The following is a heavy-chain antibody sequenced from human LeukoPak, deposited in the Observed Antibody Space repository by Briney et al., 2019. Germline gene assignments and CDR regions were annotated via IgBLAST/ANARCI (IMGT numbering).Heavy chain of an antibody. V-gene: IGHV1-18*01. CDR1: GYTFTSYG. CDR3: ARVGYYDILTGYYTGGNWFDP. Sequence: GASVKVSCKASGYTFTSYGISWVRQAPGQGLEWMGWISAYNGNTNYAQKLQGRVTMTTDTSTSTAYMELRSLRSDDTAVYYCARVGYYDILTGYYTGGNWFDPWGQGTLVTVSS. J-gene: IGHJ5*02. D-gene: IGHD3-9*01. CDR2: ISAYNGNT.